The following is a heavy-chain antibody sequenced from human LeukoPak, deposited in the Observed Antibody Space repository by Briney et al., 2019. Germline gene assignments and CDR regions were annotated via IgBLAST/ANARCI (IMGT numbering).Heavy chain of an antibody. J-gene: IGHJ6*03. CDR3: ARLNSNYEGYYYMDV. CDR2: IYPGDSDT. V-gene: IGHV5-51*01. CDR1: GYSFTSYW. D-gene: IGHD4-11*01. Sequence: GESLKISCKGSGYSFTSYWIGWVRQMPGKGLEWMGIIYPGDSDTRYSPSFQGQVTISADKSISTAYLQWSSLKASDTAMYYCARLNSNYEGYYYMDVWGKGTTVTVSS.